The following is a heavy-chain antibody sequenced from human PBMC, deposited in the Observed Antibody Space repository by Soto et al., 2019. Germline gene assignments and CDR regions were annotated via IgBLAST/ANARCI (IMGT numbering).Heavy chain of an antibody. CDR3: ARVKVFRGWFDP. D-gene: IGHD3-3*01. CDR1: GGSFSGYY. J-gene: IGHJ5*02. CDR2: INHSGST. Sequence: PSETLSLTCAVYGGSFSGYYWSWIRQPPGKGLEWIGEINHSGSTNYNPSLKSRVTISVDTSKNQFSLKLSSVTAADTAVYYCARVKVFRGWFDPWGQGTLVTVSS. V-gene: IGHV4-34*01.